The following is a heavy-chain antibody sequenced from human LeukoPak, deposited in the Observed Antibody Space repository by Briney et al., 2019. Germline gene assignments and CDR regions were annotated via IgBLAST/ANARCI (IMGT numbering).Heavy chain of an antibody. D-gene: IGHD3-22*01. CDR2: IKSKTDGGTT. CDR3: TTWYYYDSSGYYSEPFDY. Sequence: PGGSLRLSCAASGFTFSNAWMSWVRQAPGKGLEWVGRIKSKTDGGTTDYAAPVKGTFAISRDDSKNTLYLQMNSLKTEDTAVYYCTTWYYYDSSGYYSEPFDYWGQGTLVTVSS. J-gene: IGHJ4*02. CDR1: GFTFSNAW. V-gene: IGHV3-15*01.